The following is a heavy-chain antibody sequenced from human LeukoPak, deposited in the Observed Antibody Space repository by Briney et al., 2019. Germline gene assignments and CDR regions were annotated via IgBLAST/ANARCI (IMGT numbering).Heavy chain of an antibody. CDR3: ASPMVRGVRNAFDI. J-gene: IGHJ3*02. V-gene: IGHV1-69*04. CDR2: IIPILGIA. CDR1: GGTFSSYA. D-gene: IGHD3-10*01. Sequence: SVKVSCEASGGTFSSYAISWVRQAPGQGLERMGRIIPILGIANYAQKFQGRVTITADKSTSTAYMELSSLRSEDTAVYYCASPMVRGVRNAFDIWGQGTMVTVSS.